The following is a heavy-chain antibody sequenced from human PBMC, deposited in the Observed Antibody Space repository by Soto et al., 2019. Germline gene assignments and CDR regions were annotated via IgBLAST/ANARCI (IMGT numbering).Heavy chain of an antibody. J-gene: IGHJ4*02. D-gene: IGHD4-17*01. V-gene: IGHV4-59*01. CDR3: ARAMTTVTTIDD. CDR1: GASISNSY. CDR2: IYYSGTT. Sequence: PSETLSLTCTVSGASISNSYWSWIRQPPGKRLEWIGYIYYSGTTNYNPSLNSRVTISVDTSKNQFSLTLTSVTAADTAVYYCARAMTTVTTIDDSGQGTLVTVSS.